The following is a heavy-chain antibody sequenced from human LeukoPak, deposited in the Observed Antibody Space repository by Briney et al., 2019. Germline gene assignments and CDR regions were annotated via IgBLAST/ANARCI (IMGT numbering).Heavy chain of an antibody. CDR2: ISYDGSNK. Sequence: GGSLRLSCAASGFTFSSYAMHWVRQAPGKGLEWVAVISYDGSNKYYADSVKGRFTISRDNSKNTLYLQMNSLRAEDTAVYYCARDNQISYYYYYMDVWGKGTTVTVSS. CDR3: ARDNQISYYYYYMDV. CDR1: GFTFSSYA. J-gene: IGHJ6*03. D-gene: IGHD1-14*01. V-gene: IGHV3-30*04.